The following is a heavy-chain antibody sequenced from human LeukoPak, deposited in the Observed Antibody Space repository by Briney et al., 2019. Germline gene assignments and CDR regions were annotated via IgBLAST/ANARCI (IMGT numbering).Heavy chain of an antibody. CDR3: AKASTVLKPIDS. CDR2: ISPIGSRT. J-gene: IGHJ4*02. D-gene: IGHD1-14*01. Sequence: GGSLRLSCAASGFTFSTYAMNCVRQAPGKGLEWVSAISPIGSRTYYADSVKGRFTISRDNSKNTLYLQMNSLRAGDTAIYYCAKASTVLKPIDSWGQGTLVTVSS. V-gene: IGHV3-23*01. CDR1: GFTFSTYA.